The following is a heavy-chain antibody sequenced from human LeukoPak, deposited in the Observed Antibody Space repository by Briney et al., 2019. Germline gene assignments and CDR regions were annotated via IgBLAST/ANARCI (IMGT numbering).Heavy chain of an antibody. CDR1: GFTFSNYW. CDR2: INTDGQTT. J-gene: IGHJ4*02. D-gene: IGHD1-1*01. CDR3: ARPGTGSDC. Sequence: GGSLRLSCAASGFTFSNYWMHWVRQAPGKGLVWVSRINTDGQTTSYADSVKGRFSISRDNAKNTLYLQMNSLRAEDTAVYYCARPGTGSDCWGQGTLVTVSS. V-gene: IGHV3-74*01.